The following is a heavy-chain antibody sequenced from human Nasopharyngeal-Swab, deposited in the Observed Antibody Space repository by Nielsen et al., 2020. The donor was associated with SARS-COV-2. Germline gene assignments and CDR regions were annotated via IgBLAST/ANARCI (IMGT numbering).Heavy chain of an antibody. CDR2: INYSGST. J-gene: IGHJ4*02. D-gene: IGHD1-26*01. CDR1: GGSFSGYY. CDR3: ASLRGGRVDY. Sequence: SETLSLTCAVYGGSFSGYYWSWIRQPPGKGLEWIGYINYSGSTNYNPSLKSRVTISVDTSQNQFSLKMSSVTAADTAVFYCASLRGGRVDYWGQGTLVTVSS. V-gene: IGHV4-59*01.